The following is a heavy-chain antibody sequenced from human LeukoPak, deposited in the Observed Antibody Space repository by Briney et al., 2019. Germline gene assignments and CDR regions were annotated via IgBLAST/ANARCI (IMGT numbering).Heavy chain of an antibody. CDR1: AESFSGYY. CDR2: ISHSGTT. J-gene: IGHJ4*02. Sequence: PSETLSLTCGVQAESFSGYYWSWIRQPPGNGLEWIGEISHSGTTNYSPSLQSRVTMSGDTSKNQFSLKLSSVTAAETAVYYCARCTYYYDSSGPYYWGQGSLVTVSS. V-gene: IGHV4-34*01. CDR3: ARCTYYYDSSGPYY. D-gene: IGHD3-22*01.